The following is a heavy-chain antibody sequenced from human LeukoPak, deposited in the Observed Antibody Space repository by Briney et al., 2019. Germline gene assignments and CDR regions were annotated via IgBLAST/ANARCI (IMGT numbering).Heavy chain of an antibody. J-gene: IGHJ5*02. Sequence: SETLSLTCTVSGGSISSYYWSWIRQPPGKGLEWIGYIYYSVSTNYNPSLKSRVTISVDTSKNQFSLKLSSVTAADTAVYYCASLRTYYDFWSGGDNWFDPWGQGTLVTVSS. CDR2: IYYSVST. CDR3: ASLRTYYDFWSGGDNWFDP. CDR1: GGSISSYY. D-gene: IGHD3-3*01. V-gene: IGHV4-59*01.